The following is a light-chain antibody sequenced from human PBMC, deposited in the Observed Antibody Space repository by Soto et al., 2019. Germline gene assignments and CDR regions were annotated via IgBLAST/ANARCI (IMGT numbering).Light chain of an antibody. Sequence: EIVLTQSPGTLSLSPGERATLSCRASQSVSSSYLAWYQQKPGQAPRLLIYGASSRATGIPDRFSGSGSGTDFTLTISRLEPEDFAVYYCQQYGSPPLTCGGGTTVAI. J-gene: IGKJ4*01. CDR3: QQYGSPPLT. CDR1: QSVSSSY. CDR2: GAS. V-gene: IGKV3-20*01.